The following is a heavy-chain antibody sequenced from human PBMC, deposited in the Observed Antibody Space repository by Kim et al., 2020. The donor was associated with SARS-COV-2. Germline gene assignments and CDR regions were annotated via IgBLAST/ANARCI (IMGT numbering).Heavy chain of an antibody. CDR2: ISAYNGNT. V-gene: IGHV1-18*04. CDR1: GYTFTSYG. Sequence: ASVKVSCKASGYTFTSYGISWVRQAPGQGLEWMGWISAYNGNTNYAQKLQGRVTMTTDTSTSTAYMELRSLRSDDTAVYYCARDLEPANVLLWFGELLFTWGQGKMVTVSS. CDR3: ARDLEPANVLLWFGELLFT. D-gene: IGHD3-10*01. J-gene: IGHJ3*01.